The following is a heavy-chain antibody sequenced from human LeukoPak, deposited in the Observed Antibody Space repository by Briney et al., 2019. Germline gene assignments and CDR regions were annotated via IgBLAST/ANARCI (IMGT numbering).Heavy chain of an antibody. CDR2: ISGSSNDR. V-gene: IGHV3-23*01. D-gene: IGHD1-26*01. CDR3: AKVDRRELDY. J-gene: IGHJ4*02. CDR1: GFTFSIYA. Sequence: GGSLRLSCAASGFTFSIYAMSWARRAPGRGLEWVSAISGSSNDRYYADSVKGRFTISRDNSKNTLYLQMNSLTAEDTAVYYCAKVDRRELDYWGQGTLVTVSS.